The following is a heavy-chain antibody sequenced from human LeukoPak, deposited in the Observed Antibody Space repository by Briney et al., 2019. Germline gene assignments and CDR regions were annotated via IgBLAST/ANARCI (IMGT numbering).Heavy chain of an antibody. D-gene: IGHD3-3*01. V-gene: IGHV3-11*01. CDR2: ISSSGRSI. J-gene: IGHJ4*02. CDR3: AVEGSRDFDY. Sequence: GGSLRLSCAASGFTFSDYYMSWIRQAPGKGVEGGSYISSSGRSIYYADSVTGRFTISRDNAKNSLYLQMNSLRAEDTAVYYCAVEGSRDFDYWGQGTLVTVSS. CDR1: GFTFSDYY.